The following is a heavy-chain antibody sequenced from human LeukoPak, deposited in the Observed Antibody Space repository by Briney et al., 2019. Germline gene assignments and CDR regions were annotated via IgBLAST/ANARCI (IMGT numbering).Heavy chain of an antibody. CDR1: GFTVTSNF. CDR3: AGRRANTCNFCFVY. Sequence: GGSLRLSCAVSGFTVTSNFMSWVRQAPGKGLEWVSVIYDRGDTYYADSVKGRFTVSRDTSKNTLYLQLNNLGAEDTAVYYCAGRRANTCNFCFVYWGQGTLVTVSS. V-gene: IGHV3-66*02. D-gene: IGHD1-1*01. J-gene: IGHJ4*02. CDR2: IYDRGDT.